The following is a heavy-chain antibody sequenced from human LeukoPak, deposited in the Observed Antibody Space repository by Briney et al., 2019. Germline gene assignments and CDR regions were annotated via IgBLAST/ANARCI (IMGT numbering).Heavy chain of an antibody. CDR1: GYTLTDHY. D-gene: IGHD1-7*01. CDR3: ARALHWTYDS. J-gene: IGHJ4*02. Sequence: ASVKVSCKASGYTLTDHYIHWVRQAPAQGLEWMGWLDPNSGVTTYAQNFQGRVSMTRDTSISTAYMELSSLTSDDTAIYYCARALHWTYDSWGQGTLVTVSS. V-gene: IGHV1-2*02. CDR2: LDPNSGVT.